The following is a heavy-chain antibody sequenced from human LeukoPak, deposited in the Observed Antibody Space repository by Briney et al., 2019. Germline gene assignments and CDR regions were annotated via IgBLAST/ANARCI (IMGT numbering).Heavy chain of an antibody. J-gene: IGHJ3*02. CDR1: GFTFSSYG. CDR3: ARDSPVVPALNAFDI. V-gene: IGHV3-33*01. Sequence: GGSLRLSCAASGFTFSSYGMHWVRQAPGKGLEWVAVIWYDGSNKYYADSVKGRFTISRDNSKSTLYLQMNSLRAEDTAVYYCARDSPVVPALNAFDIWGQGTMVTVSS. D-gene: IGHD2-2*01. CDR2: IWYDGSNK.